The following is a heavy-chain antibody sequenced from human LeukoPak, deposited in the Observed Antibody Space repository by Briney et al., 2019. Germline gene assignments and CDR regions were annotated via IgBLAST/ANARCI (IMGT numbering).Heavy chain of an antibody. J-gene: IGHJ4*02. Sequence: GGSLRLSCAASGLPLSSYAMGWLRQAPGEGLEWVADIKEDGSEKYYVDSVKGRFTISRDNSKNSLYLQMNSLRAEDTALYYCARHGNYNFDYWGQGTLVTVSS. V-gene: IGHV3-7*05. CDR1: GLPLSSYA. CDR3: ARHGNYNFDY. CDR2: IKEDGSEK. D-gene: IGHD5-24*01.